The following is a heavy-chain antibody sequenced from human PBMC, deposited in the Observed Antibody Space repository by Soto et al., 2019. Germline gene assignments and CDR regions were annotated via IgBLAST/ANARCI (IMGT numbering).Heavy chain of an antibody. Sequence: VASVKVSCKASGYTFTSYAMHWVRQAPGQRLEWMGWINAGNGNTKYSQKFQGRVTITRDTSASTAYMELSSLRSEDTAVYYCARQRGLGESDGCRYYYYMDVWGKGTTVTVSS. CDR2: INAGNGNT. V-gene: IGHV1-3*01. J-gene: IGHJ6*03. CDR3: ARQRGLGESDGCRYYYYMDV. D-gene: IGHD3-16*01. CDR1: GYTFTSYA.